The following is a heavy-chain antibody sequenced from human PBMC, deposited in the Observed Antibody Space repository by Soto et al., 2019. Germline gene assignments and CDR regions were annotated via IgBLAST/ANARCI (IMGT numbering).Heavy chain of an antibody. Sequence: PGGSLRLSCAASGFTFSTYGMHWVRQAPGKGLEWVAVISYDGSNKYYADSVKGRFTISRDNSKNTLYLQMNSLRAEDTAVYYCAKSQYYDSSGYYPPVYYFDYWGQGALVTVSS. J-gene: IGHJ4*02. CDR2: ISYDGSNK. CDR3: AKSQYYDSSGYYPPVYYFDY. V-gene: IGHV3-30*18. D-gene: IGHD3-22*01. CDR1: GFTFSTYG.